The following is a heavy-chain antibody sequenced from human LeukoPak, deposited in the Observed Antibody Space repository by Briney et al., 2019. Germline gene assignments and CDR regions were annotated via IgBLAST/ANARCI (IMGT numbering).Heavy chain of an antibody. Sequence: PGGTLRLSCAASGFTFSSHGMNWVRQAPGKGLEWVSGIIPSGHTTYYADSVRGRFTISRDNPKNSLYLQMNSLRAEDTAVYYCARVSYYYGSGSYRPTAVYYFDYWGQGTLVTVSS. CDR1: GFTFSSHG. CDR3: ARVSYYYGSGSYRPTAVYYFDY. J-gene: IGHJ4*02. V-gene: IGHV3-23*01. CDR2: IIPSGHTT. D-gene: IGHD3-10*01.